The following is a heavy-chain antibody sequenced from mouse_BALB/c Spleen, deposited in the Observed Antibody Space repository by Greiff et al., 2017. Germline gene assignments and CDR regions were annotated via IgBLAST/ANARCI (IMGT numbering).Heavy chain of an antibody. CDR1: GYSFTGYN. J-gene: IGHJ4*01. Sequence: EVKLLESGPELEKPGASVKISCKASGYSFTGYNMNWVKQSNGKSLEWIGNIDPYYGGTSYNQKFKGKATLTVDKSSSTAYMQLKSLTSEDSAVYYCARDSSGDHAMDYWGQGTSVTVSS. D-gene: IGHD3-2*01. CDR2: IDPYYGGT. V-gene: IGHV1-39*01. CDR3: ARDSSGDHAMDY.